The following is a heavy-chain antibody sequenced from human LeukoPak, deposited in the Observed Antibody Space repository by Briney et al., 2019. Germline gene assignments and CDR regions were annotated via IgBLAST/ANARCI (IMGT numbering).Heavy chain of an antibody. J-gene: IGHJ6*02. CDR2: ISAYNGNT. CDR1: GYTFINYH. Sequence: GASVKVSCKASGYTFINYHIGWVRQAPGQGLEWMGWISAYNGNTKYAQNLQGRVTMTTDTSTSTAYMELRSLRPDDTAVYYCARVRSSSSPDYYYYGLDVWGQGTTVTVSS. D-gene: IGHD6-6*01. CDR3: ARVRSSSSPDYYYYGLDV. V-gene: IGHV1-18*01.